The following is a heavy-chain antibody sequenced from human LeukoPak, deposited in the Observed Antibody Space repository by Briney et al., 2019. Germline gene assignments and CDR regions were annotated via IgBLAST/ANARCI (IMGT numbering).Heavy chain of an antibody. CDR1: GGSFSGYY. D-gene: IGHD6-13*01. V-gene: IGHV4-34*01. J-gene: IGHJ5*02. CDR3: ARGRYSSSPGGNWFDP. Sequence: TPSETLSLTCAVYGGSFSGYYWSWIRQPPGKGLEWIGEINHSGSTNYNPSLKSRVTISVDTSKNQFSLKLSSVTAADTAVYYCARGRYSSSPGGNWFDPWGQGTLVTVSS. CDR2: INHSGST.